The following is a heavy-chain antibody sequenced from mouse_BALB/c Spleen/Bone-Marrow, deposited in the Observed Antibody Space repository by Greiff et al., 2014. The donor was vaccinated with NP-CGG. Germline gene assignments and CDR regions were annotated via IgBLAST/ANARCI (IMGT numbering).Heavy chain of an antibody. CDR1: GFNIKDTY. Sequence: VQRVESGAELVKPGASVKLSCTASGFNIKDTYMHWVKQRPEQGLEWIGRIDPANGNTKYDPKFQGKATITADTSSNTAYLQLSSLTSEDTAVYYCASYYYGSSTFAYWGQGTLVTVSA. V-gene: IGHV14-3*02. CDR3: ASYYYGSSTFAY. CDR2: IDPANGNT. D-gene: IGHD1-1*01. J-gene: IGHJ3*01.